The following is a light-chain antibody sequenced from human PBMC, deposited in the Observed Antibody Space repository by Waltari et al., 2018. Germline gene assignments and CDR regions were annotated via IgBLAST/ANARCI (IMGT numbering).Light chain of an antibody. CDR2: EDN. J-gene: IGLJ2*01. V-gene: IGLV3-1*01. Sequence: SFDLTQPPSVSVSPGQTATITCSGDKLGSRFVSWYQQKSGQSPVVLIYEDNNRPSGIPERIAGSNSGNTATLTIRVTQATDEADYHCQAWDSVTVIFGGVTKLTVL. CDR3: QAWDSVTVI. CDR1: KLGSRF.